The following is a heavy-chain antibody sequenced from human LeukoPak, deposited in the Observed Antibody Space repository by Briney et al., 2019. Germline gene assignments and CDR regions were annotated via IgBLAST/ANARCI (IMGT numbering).Heavy chain of an antibody. CDR3: ARESKRGYYGMDV. J-gene: IGHJ6*02. CDR2: IYYSGST. V-gene: IGHV4-59*12. CDR1: GGSISSYY. Sequence: SETLSLTCTVSGGSISSYYWSWIRQPPGKGLEWIGYIYYSGSTNYNPSLKSRVSISVDTSKNQVSLKLNSVTAADTAVYYCARESKRGYYGMDVWGQGTTVTVSS.